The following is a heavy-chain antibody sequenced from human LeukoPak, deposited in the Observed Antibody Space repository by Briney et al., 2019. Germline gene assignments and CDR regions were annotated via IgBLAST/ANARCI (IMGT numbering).Heavy chain of an antibody. D-gene: IGHD3-22*01. CDR3: AKEYYYDSSGYPDD. CDR1: GFTFSSYG. CDR2: ISYDGSNK. Sequence: GGSLRLSCAASGFTFSSYGMHWVRQAPGKGLERVAVISYDGSNKYYADSVKGRFTISRDNSKNTLYLQMNSLRAEDTAVYYCAKEYYYDSSGYPDDWGQGTLVTVSS. J-gene: IGHJ4*02. V-gene: IGHV3-30*18.